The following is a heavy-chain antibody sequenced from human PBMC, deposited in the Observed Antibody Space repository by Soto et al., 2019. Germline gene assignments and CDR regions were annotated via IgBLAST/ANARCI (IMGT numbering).Heavy chain of an antibody. Sequence: SVKVPCKASGGTFYTYTFSWARQAPGQGLEWMGSTTPIYPTTNYAEKFQGRLTVTADGSTNTAYMELNSLTSEDTAVYYCARIPRYSFPTSDDLDSWGQGTLVTVSS. J-gene: IGHJ4*02. CDR2: TTPIYPTT. V-gene: IGHV1-69*13. CDR1: GGTFYTYT. D-gene: IGHD5-18*01. CDR3: ARIPRYSFPTSDDLDS.